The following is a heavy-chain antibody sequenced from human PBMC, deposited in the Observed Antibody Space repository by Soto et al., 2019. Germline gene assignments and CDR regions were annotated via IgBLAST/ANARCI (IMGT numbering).Heavy chain of an antibody. CDR3: ARGGSYYYYMDV. D-gene: IGHD1-26*01. Sequence: SETLSLTCTVSGGSISSYYWSWIRQPPGKGLEWIGYIYYSGSTNYNPSLKSRVTISVDTSKNQFSLKLSSVTAADTAVYYCARGGSYYYYMDVWGKGTTVTVS. CDR1: GGSISSYY. CDR2: IYYSGST. V-gene: IGHV4-59*01. J-gene: IGHJ6*03.